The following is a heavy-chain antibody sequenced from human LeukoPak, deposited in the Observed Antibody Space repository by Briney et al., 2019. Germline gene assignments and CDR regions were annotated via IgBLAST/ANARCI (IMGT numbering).Heavy chain of an antibody. CDR2: ISSSSSTI. J-gene: IGHJ4*02. D-gene: IGHD1-26*01. CDR1: GFTFSSYS. CDR3: AKYSLRYSSKTFVDY. Sequence: GGSLRLSCAASGFTFSSYSMNWVRQAPGKGLEWVSYISSSSSTIYYADSVKGRFTISRDNAKNSLYLQMNSLRAEDTAVYYCAKYSLRYSSKTFVDYWGQGTLVTVSS. V-gene: IGHV3-48*01.